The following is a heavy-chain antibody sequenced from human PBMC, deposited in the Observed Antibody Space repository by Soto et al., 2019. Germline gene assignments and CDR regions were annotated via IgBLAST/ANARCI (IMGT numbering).Heavy chain of an antibody. CDR3: GRLSYSSGWSPFDY. CDR1: GYTFTSYG. J-gene: IGHJ4*02. Sequence: QVQLVQSGAEVKKPGASVEVSCKASGYTFTSYGISWVRQAPGQGLEWMGWISAYNGNTNYAQKRQGRVTMTTDTSTSTAYMELRSLRSDDTAVYYCGRLSYSSGWSPFDYWGQGTLVTVSS. D-gene: IGHD6-19*01. V-gene: IGHV1-18*01. CDR2: ISAYNGNT.